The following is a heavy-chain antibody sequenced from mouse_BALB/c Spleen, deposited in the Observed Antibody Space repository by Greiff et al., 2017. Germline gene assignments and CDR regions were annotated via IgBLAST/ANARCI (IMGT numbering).Heavy chain of an antibody. V-gene: IGHV7-3*02. CDR3: ARYYGLDYYFDY. J-gene: IGHJ2*01. Sequence: EVQGVESGGGLVQPGGSLRLSCATSGFTFTDYYMSWVRQPPGKALEWLGFIRNKANGYTTEYSASVKGRFTISRDNSQSILYLQMNTLRAEDSATYYCARYYGLDYYFDYWGQGTTLTVSS. D-gene: IGHD1-1*01. CDR2: IRNKANGYTT. CDR1: GFTFTDYY.